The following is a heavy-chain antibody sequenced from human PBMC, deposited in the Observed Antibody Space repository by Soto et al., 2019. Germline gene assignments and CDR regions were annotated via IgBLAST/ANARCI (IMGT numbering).Heavy chain of an antibody. CDR1: GDSISSSNW. D-gene: IGHD1-26*01. V-gene: IGHV4-4*02. J-gene: IGHJ4*02. CDR3: ARHSGSYFRDF. CDR2: IYHSGST. Sequence: QVQLQESGPGLVKPSGTLSLTCAVSGDSISSSNWWNWVRQPPGKGLEWIGEIYHSGSTNYNPSRKSRVTISVDKSKNQFSLNLNSVTAADTAVYYCARHSGSYFRDFWGQGILVTVSS.